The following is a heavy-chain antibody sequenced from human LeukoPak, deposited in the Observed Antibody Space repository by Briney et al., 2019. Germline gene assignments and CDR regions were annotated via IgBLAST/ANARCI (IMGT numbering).Heavy chain of an antibody. CDR1: GYTFTGYY. CDR3: ARVELAVAGHDAFDI. V-gene: IGHV1-46*01. CDR2: INPSGGST. J-gene: IGHJ3*02. D-gene: IGHD6-19*01. Sequence: GASVKVSCKASGYTFTGYYMHWVRQAPGQGLEWMGIINPSGGSTSYAQKFQGRVTMTRDMSTSTVYMELSSLRSEDTAVYYCARVELAVAGHDAFDIWGQGTMVTVSS.